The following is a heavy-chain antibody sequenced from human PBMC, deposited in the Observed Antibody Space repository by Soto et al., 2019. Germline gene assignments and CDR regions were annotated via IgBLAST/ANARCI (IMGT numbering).Heavy chain of an antibody. V-gene: IGHV3-23*01. CDR2: IIDSGGST. CDR3: AKGRSYYYYYGVDV. Sequence: EVLLLESGGGLVQPGGSLRLSCAASGFTFSSCAMGWVRQAPGKGLEWVSDIIDSGGSTYYADSVKGRFTISRHNSKSTLYLQMNSLRAEDTAFYSCAKGRSYYYYYGVDVWGQGTTVIVSS. J-gene: IGHJ6*02. CDR1: GFTFSSCA.